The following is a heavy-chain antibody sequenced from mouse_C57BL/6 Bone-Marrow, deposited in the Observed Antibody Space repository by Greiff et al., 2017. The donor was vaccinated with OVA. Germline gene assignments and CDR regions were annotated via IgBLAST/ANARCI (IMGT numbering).Heavy chain of an antibody. Sequence: EVQVVESGPGLVKPSQSLSLTCSVTGYSITSGYYWNWIRQFPGNKLEWMGYISYDGSNNYNPSLKNRISITRDTSKNQFFLKLNSVTTEDTATYYCARGTTVESSAYWGQGTLVTVSA. J-gene: IGHJ3*01. V-gene: IGHV3-6*01. CDR2: ISYDGSN. CDR3: ARGTTVESSAY. CDR1: GYSITSGYY. D-gene: IGHD1-1*01.